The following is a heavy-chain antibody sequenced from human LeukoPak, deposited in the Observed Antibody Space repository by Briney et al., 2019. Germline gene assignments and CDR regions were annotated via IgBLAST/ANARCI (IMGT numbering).Heavy chain of an antibody. CDR3: ARGDYGAEDASDI. D-gene: IGHD4-17*01. V-gene: IGHV3-23*01. CDR1: GFTFSSYG. J-gene: IGHJ3*02. Sequence: GGSLRLSCAASGFTFSSYGMSWVRQAPGKGLEWVSAISGSGGTTYYADSVKGRFTISRDNSKNTLHLQMNSLRAEDTAVYYCARGDYGAEDASDIWGQGTMVTVSS. CDR2: ISGSGGTT.